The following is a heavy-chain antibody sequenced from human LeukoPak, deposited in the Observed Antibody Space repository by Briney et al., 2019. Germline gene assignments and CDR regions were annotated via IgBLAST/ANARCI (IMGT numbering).Heavy chain of an antibody. Sequence: SETLSLTCTVSGGSISSGGYYWGWIRQPPGKGLEWIGSIYYSGSTYYNPSLKSRVTISVDTSKNQFSLKLNSVTAADTAVYYCARKAYSYGYALDSWGQGTLVTVSS. J-gene: IGHJ4*02. D-gene: IGHD5-18*01. CDR1: GGSISSGGYY. CDR2: IYYSGST. CDR3: ARKAYSYGYALDS. V-gene: IGHV4-39*01.